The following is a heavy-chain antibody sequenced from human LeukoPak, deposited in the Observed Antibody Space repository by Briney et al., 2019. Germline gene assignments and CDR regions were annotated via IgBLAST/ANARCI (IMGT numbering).Heavy chain of an antibody. V-gene: IGHV3-30*03. D-gene: IGHD3-9*01. Sequence: GGSLRLSCAASGFTFSSYSMNWVRQAPGKGLEWVAVISYDGSNKYYADSVKGRFTISRDNSKNTLYLQMNSLRAEDTAVYYCAVTYYDILTGYSPFDYWGQGTLVTVSS. CDR1: GFTFSSYS. J-gene: IGHJ4*02. CDR2: ISYDGSNK. CDR3: AVTYYDILTGYSPFDY.